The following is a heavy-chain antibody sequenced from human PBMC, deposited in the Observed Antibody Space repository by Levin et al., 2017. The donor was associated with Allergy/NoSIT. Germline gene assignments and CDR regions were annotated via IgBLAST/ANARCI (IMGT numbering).Heavy chain of an antibody. CDR3: ARHGAARVYFDY. D-gene: IGHD6-6*01. J-gene: IGHJ4*02. CDR2: IIPIFGTA. V-gene: IGHV1-69*01. CDR1: GGTFSSYA. Sequence: KISCKASGGTFSSYAISWVRQAPGQGLEWMGGIIPIFGTANYAQKFQGRVTITADESTSTAYMELSSLGSEDTAVYYCARHGAARVYFDYWGQGTLVTVSA.